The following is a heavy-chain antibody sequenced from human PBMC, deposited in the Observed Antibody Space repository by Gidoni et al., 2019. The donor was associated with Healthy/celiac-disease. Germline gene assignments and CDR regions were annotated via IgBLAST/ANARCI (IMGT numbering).Heavy chain of an antibody. CDR2: ISPGDSDT. J-gene: IGHJ3*02. CDR1: GYSFTSYW. V-gene: IGHV5-51*01. D-gene: IGHD3-22*01. CDR3: ARTLKLIVGSGGDAFDI. Sequence: EMQLVQSGAEVKKPGESLKISCKGSGYSFTSYWIGGVRHMPGKGLEWMGIISPGDSDTRYSPSFQGQVTISADKSISTAYLQWSSLKASDTAMYYCARTLKLIVGSGGDAFDIWGQGTMVTVSS.